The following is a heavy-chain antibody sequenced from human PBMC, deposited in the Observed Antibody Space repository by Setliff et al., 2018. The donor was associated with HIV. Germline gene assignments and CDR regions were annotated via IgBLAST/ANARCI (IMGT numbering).Heavy chain of an antibody. CDR1: GFSFRDAG. CDR2: IKSNADGGTT. V-gene: IGHV3-15*01. CDR3: ARDRGSSGWLYYFDY. J-gene: IGHJ4*02. Sequence: PGGSLRLSCAASGFSFRDAGMNWVRQSPGKGLEWVGHIKSNADGGTTDYAAPVKGRFAVSRDDSKKEMYLQMNSLRAEDTAVYYCARDRGSSGWLYYFDYWGQGTLVTVSS. D-gene: IGHD6-19*01.